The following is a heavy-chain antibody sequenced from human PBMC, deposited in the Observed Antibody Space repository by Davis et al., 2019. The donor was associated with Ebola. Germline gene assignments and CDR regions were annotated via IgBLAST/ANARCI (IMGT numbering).Heavy chain of an antibody. Sequence: ASVKVSCKASGYTFTDQYVHWVRQAPGQGLEWMGWINPNKGGTNYAQKFKGRVTMTRDTSSSTAYMELRSLRSDDTAVYFCATLWANSVVAFDYWGQGTLVTVSS. CDR2: INPNKGGT. CDR3: ATLWANSVVAFDY. CDR1: GYTFTDQY. D-gene: IGHD2-21*01. J-gene: IGHJ4*02. V-gene: IGHV1-2*02.